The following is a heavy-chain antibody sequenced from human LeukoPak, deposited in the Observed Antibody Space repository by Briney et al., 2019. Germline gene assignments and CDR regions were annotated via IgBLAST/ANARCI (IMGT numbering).Heavy chain of an antibody. Sequence: SETLPLTCSVSGYSISSGFYWGWIRQPPGKGLEWVANVYRDGNTYYSPSLESRVTISVDTSKNVFSLKLNSLSAADTAVYYCVRLAALRGFYYYMDVWGKGTAVTVSS. CDR1: GYSISSGFY. CDR2: VYRDGNT. D-gene: IGHD6-25*01. CDR3: VRLAALRGFYYYMDV. V-gene: IGHV4-38-2*01. J-gene: IGHJ6*03.